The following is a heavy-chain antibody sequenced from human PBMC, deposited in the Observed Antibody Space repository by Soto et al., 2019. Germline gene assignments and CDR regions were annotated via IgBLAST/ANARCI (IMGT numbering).Heavy chain of an antibody. V-gene: IGHV4-30-2*01. CDR1: GGSISSGGYS. J-gene: IGHJ5*02. Sequence: QLQLQESGSGLVKPSQTLSLTCAVSGGSISSGGYSWSWIPQPPGKGLEWIGDIYHSGSPYYNPALKRRVTTSVDRSRNQFSLKLRSVTAADTAVYYCARVPGPWGQGTLVTVSS. CDR3: ARVPGP. CDR2: IYHSGSP.